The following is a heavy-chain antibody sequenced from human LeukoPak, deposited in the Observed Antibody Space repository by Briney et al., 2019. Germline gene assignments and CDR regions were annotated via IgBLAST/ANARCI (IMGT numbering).Heavy chain of an antibody. CDR1: GYTFTSYG. J-gene: IGHJ3*01. CDR3: ARGPDYGGNRDAFDV. Sequence: ASVKVSCKASGYTFTSYGISWVRQAPGQGLEWMGVINPSGGSTSYAQKFQGRVTMTRDTSTSTVYMELSSLRSEDTAVYSCARGPDYGGNRDAFDVWGQGTMVTVSS. V-gene: IGHV1-46*01. CDR2: INPSGGST. D-gene: IGHD4-23*01.